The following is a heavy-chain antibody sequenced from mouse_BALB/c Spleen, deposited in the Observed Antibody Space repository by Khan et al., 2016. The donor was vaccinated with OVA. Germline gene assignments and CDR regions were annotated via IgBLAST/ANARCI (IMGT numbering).Heavy chain of an antibody. J-gene: IGHJ4*01. V-gene: IGHV5-6*01. Sequence: EVELVESGGDLVKPGGSLKLSCAASGFTFSTYGMSWVRQTPDKRLEWVATISSGGTYTYYPDSVKGRFTISRDNAKNTLYLQMNSLRSEDTAMYYCTRHWVGVMDYWGQGTSGTVSS. D-gene: IGHD1-1*01. CDR3: TRHWVGVMDY. CDR2: ISSGGTYT. CDR1: GFTFSTYG.